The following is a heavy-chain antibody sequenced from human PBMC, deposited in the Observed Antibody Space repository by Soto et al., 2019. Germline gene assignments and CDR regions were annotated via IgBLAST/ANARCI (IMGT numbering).Heavy chain of an antibody. CDR1: GFTFSSYG. V-gene: IGHV3-30*18. D-gene: IGHD6-13*01. CDR2: ISYDGSDE. CDR3: AKDISPIAAVADF. Sequence: VQLVESGGGVVQPGRSLRLSCSASGFTFSSYGMHWVRQAPGRGLEWVALISYDGSDEYIADSVKGRFTISRDNSKNTLYLQMNSLRSEDTAVYYCAKDISPIAAVADFWGQGTLLTVSS. J-gene: IGHJ4*02.